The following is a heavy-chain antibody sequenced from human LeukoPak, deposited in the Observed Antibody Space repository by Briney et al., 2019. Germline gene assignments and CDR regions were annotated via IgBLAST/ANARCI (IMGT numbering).Heavy chain of an antibody. CDR1: GFTFSDYA. D-gene: IGHD2-2*01. V-gene: IGHV3-23*01. Sequence: PGGSLRLSCVASGFTFSDYAMNWVRQAPGKGPEWVSGISASGAGTYYADSVKGRFTISRDNSKNTLYLQMNSLRAEDTAVYYCAREGLAPANLDYWGQGILVTVSS. CDR3: AREGLAPANLDY. J-gene: IGHJ4*02. CDR2: ISASGAGT.